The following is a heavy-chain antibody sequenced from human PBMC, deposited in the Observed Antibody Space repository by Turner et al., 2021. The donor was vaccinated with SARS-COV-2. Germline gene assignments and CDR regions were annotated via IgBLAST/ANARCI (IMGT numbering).Heavy chain of an antibody. J-gene: IGHJ4*02. V-gene: IGHV3-30*18. CDR3: AKQLGLYSNPMYYFDY. Sequence: QVQLVESGGGLVQPGRSLRLSCAASGFTFSSYGMHWVRQAPGKGLEWVAVISYDGNNKYYADSVKGRFTISRDNSKNTLYLQMNSLRAEDTAVYYCAKQLGLYSNPMYYFDYWGQGTLVIVSS. CDR2: ISYDGNNK. CDR1: GFTFSSYG. D-gene: IGHD4-4*01.